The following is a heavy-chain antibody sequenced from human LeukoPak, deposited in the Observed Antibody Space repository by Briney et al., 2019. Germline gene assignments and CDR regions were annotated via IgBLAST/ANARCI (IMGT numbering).Heavy chain of an antibody. Sequence: PGGSLRLSCAASGFTFSSYAMSWVRQAPGKGLEWVAVISYDGSNKYYADSVKGRFTISRDNSKNTLYLQMNSLRAEDTAVYYCASPRGPTSSKFDYWGQGTLVTVSS. CDR1: GFTFSSYA. CDR3: ASPRGPTSSKFDY. J-gene: IGHJ4*02. V-gene: IGHV3-30-3*01. CDR2: ISYDGSNK.